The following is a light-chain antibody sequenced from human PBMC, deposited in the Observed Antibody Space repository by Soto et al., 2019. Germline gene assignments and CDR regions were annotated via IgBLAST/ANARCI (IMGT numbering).Light chain of an antibody. CDR2: GAT. CDR1: QSVSIP. Sequence: EIVMTQSPASMSVSPGARATLSCRASQSVSIPLAWYQQKPGQAPRLLIHGATTRATGIPARFSGSGSGTEFTLTISSLQSEDCAVYNCQQYNNWPRPFGQGTKVDI. J-gene: IGKJ1*01. CDR3: QQYNNWPRP. V-gene: IGKV3-15*01.